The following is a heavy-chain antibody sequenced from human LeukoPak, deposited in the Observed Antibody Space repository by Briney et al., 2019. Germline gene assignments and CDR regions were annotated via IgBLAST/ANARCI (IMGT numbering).Heavy chain of an antibody. D-gene: IGHD1-26*01. CDR3: ARAAKGGSYYGIDY. V-gene: IGHV4-59*01. Sequence: SETLSLTCTVSGGSISSYYWSWIRQPPGKGLEWIGYIYCSGSTNYNPSLKSRVTISVDTSKNQFSLKLSSVTAADTAVHYCARAAKGGSYYGIDYWGQGTLVTVSS. CDR2: IYCSGST. CDR1: GGSISSYY. J-gene: IGHJ4*02.